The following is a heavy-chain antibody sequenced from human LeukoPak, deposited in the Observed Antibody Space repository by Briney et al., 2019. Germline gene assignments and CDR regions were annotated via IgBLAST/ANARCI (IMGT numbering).Heavy chain of an antibody. D-gene: IGHD6-13*01. CDR3: ARSARSSSWNHDAFDI. J-gene: IGHJ3*02. CDR2: IYTSGST. V-gene: IGHV4-4*07. CDR1: GGSISRYY. Sequence: SETLSLTCTVSGGSISRYYWSWIRQPAGKGLEWIGRIYTSGSTNYNPSLKSRVTMSVDTSKNQFSLKLSSVTAADTAVYYCARSARSSSWNHDAFDIWGQGTMVTVSS.